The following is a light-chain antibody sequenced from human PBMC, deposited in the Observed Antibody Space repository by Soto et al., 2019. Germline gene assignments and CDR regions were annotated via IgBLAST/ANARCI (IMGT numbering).Light chain of an antibody. CDR1: QSVSSSY. CDR2: GAS. J-gene: IGKJ1*01. CDR3: QQYGRSRT. Sequence: EIVLTQSPGTLSLSPGERATLSCRASQSVSSSYLTWYQQKPGKAPRLLIYGASSRAAGIPDRFSGSRSGTDFPLSISRLEPEDFGVYYCQQYGRSRTFGQGTKVEIK. V-gene: IGKV3-20*01.